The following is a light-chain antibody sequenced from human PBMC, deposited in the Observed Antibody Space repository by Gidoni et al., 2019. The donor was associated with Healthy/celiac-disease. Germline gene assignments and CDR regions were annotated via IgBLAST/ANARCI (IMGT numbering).Light chain of an antibody. CDR2: AAS. V-gene: IGKV1-39*01. Sequence: DIKITHSPSSLSASVGDRVTITCRASQSISSYLNWYQQKPGKAPKLLIYAASSLQSGVPSRFSGSGSGTDFTLTISSLQPEDFATYYCQQSYSTPLTFGGGTKVEIK. J-gene: IGKJ4*01. CDR1: QSISSY. CDR3: QQSYSTPLT.